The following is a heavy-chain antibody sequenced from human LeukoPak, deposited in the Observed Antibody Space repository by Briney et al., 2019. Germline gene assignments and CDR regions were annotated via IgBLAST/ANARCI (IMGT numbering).Heavy chain of an antibody. CDR3: ARGNGYSVFNY. D-gene: IGHD5-24*01. CDR2: IDPNSGDT. CDR1: GYTFTGYY. J-gene: IGHJ4*02. V-gene: IGHV1-2*02. Sequence: ASVKVSCKASGYTFTGYYMDWVQQAPGQGLEWMGWIDPNSGDTYYAQKFQGRVTMTRDRSVTTAYLELSSLRSDDTAVYYCARGNGYSVFNYWGQGTLVTVSS.